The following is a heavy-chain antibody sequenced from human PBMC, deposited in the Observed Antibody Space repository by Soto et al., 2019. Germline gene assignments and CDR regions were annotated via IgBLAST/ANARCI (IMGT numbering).Heavy chain of an antibody. CDR3: ARGCSSTSCYPNSYYSGMDV. CDR1: GGTFSSYA. J-gene: IGHJ6*02. V-gene: IGHV1-69*01. Sequence: QVQLVQSGAEVKKPGSSVKVSCKASGGTFSSYAISWVRQAPGQGLEWMGGIIPIFGTANYAQKFQGRVTITADESTSTAYMELSSLRSEDTAVYYCARGCSSTSCYPNSYYSGMDVWGQGTTVTVSS. D-gene: IGHD2-2*01. CDR2: IIPIFGTA.